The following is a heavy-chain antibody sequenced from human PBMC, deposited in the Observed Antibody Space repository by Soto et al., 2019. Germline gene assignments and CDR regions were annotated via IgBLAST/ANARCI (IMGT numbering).Heavy chain of an antibody. J-gene: IGHJ5*02. V-gene: IGHV4-59*01. Sequence: PSATLSLTCPVSGVSISIYYLRLIRRPPGKGVEWIGYIYYSGSTNYNPSLKIRVTISVDTSKNQFSLKLSSVTAADTAVYYCARGGDRSGYYPFDPWGQETLVTVSS. CDR2: IYYSGST. CDR3: ARGGDRSGYYPFDP. D-gene: IGHD3-22*01. CDR1: GVSISIYY.